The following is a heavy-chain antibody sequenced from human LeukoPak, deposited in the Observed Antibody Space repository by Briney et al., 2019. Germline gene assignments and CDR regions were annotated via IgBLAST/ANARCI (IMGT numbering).Heavy chain of an antibody. V-gene: IGHV4-34*01. CDR1: GGSFSRYY. J-gene: IGHJ4*03. D-gene: IGHD5-24*01. CDR2: IDYRGDT. Sequence: TSETLSLTCAVYGGSFSRYYWSWIRQSPGKGLEWIAEIDYRGDTNYNPSVKSRVTISVDTSKNQFSLRVRSLSAADTAVYYCARGATISETGYFDFWGQGTLVTVSS. CDR3: ARGATISETGYFDF.